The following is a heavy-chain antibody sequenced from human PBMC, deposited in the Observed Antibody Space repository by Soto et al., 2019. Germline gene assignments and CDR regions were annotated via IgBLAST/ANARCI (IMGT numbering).Heavy chain of an antibody. D-gene: IGHD4-17*01. J-gene: IGHJ4*02. Sequence: GGSLRLSCAASGFTFSIYGMHWFRQAPGKGLEWVAVISYDGSNKYYADSVKGRFTISRDNSKNTLYLQMNSLRAEDTAVYYCAKFGYGGNSIDYWGQGTLVTVSS. CDR1: GFTFSIYG. CDR3: AKFGYGGNSIDY. CDR2: ISYDGSNK. V-gene: IGHV3-30*18.